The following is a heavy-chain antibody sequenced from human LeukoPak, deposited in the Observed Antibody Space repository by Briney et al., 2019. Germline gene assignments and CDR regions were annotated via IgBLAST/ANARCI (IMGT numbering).Heavy chain of an antibody. Sequence: GGSLRLSCAASAFTFSNYAMDWVRQAPGKGLEWVSSISGSGGSTYYADSVKGRFTISRDNSKNTRYLQMNSLRAEDTAVYYCAKAQVAGATQNRFDPWGQGTLVTVSS. CDR3: AKAQVAGATQNRFDP. CDR2: ISGSGGST. D-gene: IGHD2-15*01. V-gene: IGHV3-23*01. J-gene: IGHJ5*02. CDR1: AFTFSNYA.